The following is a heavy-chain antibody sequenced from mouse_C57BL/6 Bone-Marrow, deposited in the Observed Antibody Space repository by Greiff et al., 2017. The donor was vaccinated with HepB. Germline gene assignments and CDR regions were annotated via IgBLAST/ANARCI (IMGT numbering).Heavy chain of an antibody. CDR1: GFTFSDYG. J-gene: IGHJ4*01. D-gene: IGHD2-4*01. CDR2: ISNLAYSI. CDR3: ARGGLRGYYYAMDY. Sequence: EVKVVESGGGLVQPGGSLKLSCAASGFTFSDYGMAWVRQAPRKGPEWVAFISNLAYSIYYADTVTGRFTISRENAKNTLYLEMSSLRSEDTAMYYCARGGLRGYYYAMDYWGQGTSVTVSS. V-gene: IGHV5-15*01.